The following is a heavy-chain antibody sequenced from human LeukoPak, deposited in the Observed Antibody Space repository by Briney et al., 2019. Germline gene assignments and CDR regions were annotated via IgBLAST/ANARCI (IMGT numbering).Heavy chain of an antibody. CDR3: AKVKCSGGSCLDAFDI. D-gene: IGHD2-15*01. Sequence: TGGSLRLSCAASGFTFSSYEMNWVRQAPGKGLEWVSYISSSGSTIYYADSVRGRFTISRDNSKNTLYLQMNSLRAEDTAVYYCAKVKCSGGSCLDAFDIWGQGTMVTVSS. CDR1: GFTFSSYE. CDR2: ISSSGSTI. V-gene: IGHV3-48*03. J-gene: IGHJ3*02.